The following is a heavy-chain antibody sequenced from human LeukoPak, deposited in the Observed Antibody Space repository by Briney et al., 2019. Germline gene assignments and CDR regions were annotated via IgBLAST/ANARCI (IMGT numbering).Heavy chain of an antibody. Sequence: GGSLRLSCAASGFTFSTYGMHWVRQAPGKGLEWVALIWYDGSNKYYADSVRGRFTISRDNSQNTLYLQMDSLRVEDTAVYYCAKSDWFDPWGQGTLVTVSS. J-gene: IGHJ5*02. CDR3: AKSDWFDP. CDR2: IWYDGSNK. V-gene: IGHV3-33*06. CDR1: GFTFSTYG.